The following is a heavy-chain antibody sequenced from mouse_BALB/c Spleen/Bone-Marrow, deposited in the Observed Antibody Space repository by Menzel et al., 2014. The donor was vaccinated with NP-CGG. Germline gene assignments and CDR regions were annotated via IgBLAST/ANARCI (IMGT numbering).Heavy chain of an antibody. V-gene: IGHV1-20*02. CDR1: GYSFTGYF. CDR3: ARSGDFFGFAY. D-gene: IGHD3-2*02. J-gene: IGHJ3*01. Sequence: VQLKESGPELVKSGASAKISCKASGYSFTGYFMNWVMQSHGKSLEWIGRINPYNGDTFYNQKFKGKATLTVDKSSSTAHMELRSLASEDSAVYYCARSGDFFGFAYWGKGTLVPVSA. CDR2: INPYNGDT.